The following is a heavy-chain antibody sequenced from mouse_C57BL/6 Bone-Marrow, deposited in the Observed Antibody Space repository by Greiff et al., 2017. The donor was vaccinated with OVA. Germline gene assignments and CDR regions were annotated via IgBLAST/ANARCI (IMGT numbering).Heavy chain of an antibody. D-gene: IGHD1-1*01. V-gene: IGHV1-55*01. J-gene: IGHJ1*03. CDR2: IYPGSGST. CDR1: GYTFTSYW. Sequence: QVQLQQPGAELVKPGASVKMSCKASGYTFTSYWITWVKQRPGQGLEWIGDIYPGSGSTTYNEKFKSKATLTVDTSSSTAYMQRSSLTSEDSAVYYCARRYYGSSWYFDVWGTGTTVTVSS. CDR3: ARRYYGSSWYFDV.